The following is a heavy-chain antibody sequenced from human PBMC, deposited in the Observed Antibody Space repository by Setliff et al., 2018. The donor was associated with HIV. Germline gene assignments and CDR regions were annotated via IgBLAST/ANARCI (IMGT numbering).Heavy chain of an antibody. CDR2: ISSSDNTI. J-gene: IGHJ4*02. CDR1: GFTFSSYE. D-gene: IGHD3-22*01. Sequence: GGSLRLSCAASGFTFSSYEMNWVRQAPGKGLEWVSYISSSDNTIHYADSVKGRFTISRDNAKNSLYLQMNSLRAEDTAVYYCARPNYYDSGGSFDYWGQGTLVTVSS. V-gene: IGHV3-48*03. CDR3: ARPNYYDSGGSFDY.